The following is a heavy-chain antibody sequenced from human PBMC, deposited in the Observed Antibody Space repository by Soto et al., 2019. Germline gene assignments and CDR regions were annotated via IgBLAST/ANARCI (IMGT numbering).Heavy chain of an antibody. D-gene: IGHD3-10*01. V-gene: IGHV5-51*01. CDR2: IYPGDSDT. CDR3: ASLSRGYHYGLDV. CDR1: GYTFTSYW. J-gene: IGHJ6*02. Sequence: GESLKISCKGSGYTFTSYWIGWVRQMPGKGLEWMGMIYPGDSDTGYSPSFQGHVTISADKSISTAYLQWSSLKASDTAMYYCASLSRGYHYGLDVWGQGTKVTVSS.